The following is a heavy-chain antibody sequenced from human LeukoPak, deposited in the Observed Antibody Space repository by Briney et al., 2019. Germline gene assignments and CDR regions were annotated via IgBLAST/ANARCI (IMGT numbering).Heavy chain of an antibody. CDR2: INPNSGGT. D-gene: IGHD1-26*01. V-gene: IGHV1-2*02. Sequence: ASVKVSCKASGCTFTGYYMHWVRQAPGQGLEWMGWINPNSGGTNYAQKFQGRVTMTRDTSISTAYMELSRLRSDDTAVYYCARESIVGATLHAFDIWGQGTMVTVSS. CDR1: GCTFTGYY. CDR3: ARESIVGATLHAFDI. J-gene: IGHJ3*02.